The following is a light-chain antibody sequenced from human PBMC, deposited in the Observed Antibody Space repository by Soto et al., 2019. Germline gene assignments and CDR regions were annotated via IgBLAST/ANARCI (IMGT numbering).Light chain of an antibody. V-gene: IGLV1-47*01. CDR2: RSN. Sequence: QSVLTQPPSASGVPGQRVVIFCSGSNSNVGINYVHWYQHVPGTAPRLLIQRSNQRPSGVPDRFSGSKSGTAASLAIGGLRSEDAADYFCAAWDNRLNGFVFGSGTKLTVL. CDR1: NSNVGINY. CDR3: AAWDNRLNGFV. J-gene: IGLJ1*01.